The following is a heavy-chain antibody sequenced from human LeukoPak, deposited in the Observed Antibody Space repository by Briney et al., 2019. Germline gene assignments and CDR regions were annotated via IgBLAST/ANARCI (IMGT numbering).Heavy chain of an antibody. CDR1: GGSISSGSYY. CDR2: IYTSGST. J-gene: IGHJ1*01. CDR3: ARSKAHFQR. V-gene: IGHV4-61*02. Sequence: PSQTLSLTCTVSGGSISSGSYYWSWIRQPAGKGLEWIGRIYTSGSTNYNPSLKSRVTISVDTSKNQFSLKLSSVTAADTAVYYCARSKAHFQRWGQGTLVTVSS.